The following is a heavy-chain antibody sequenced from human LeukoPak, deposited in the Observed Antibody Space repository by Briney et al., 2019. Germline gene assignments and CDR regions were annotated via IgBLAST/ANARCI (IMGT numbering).Heavy chain of an antibody. D-gene: IGHD3-3*01. V-gene: IGHV3-30*04. CDR2: ISYDGSNK. CDR1: GFIFSSYA. Sequence: GGSLRLSCAASGFIFSSYAMHWVRRAPGKGLEWVALISYDGSNKYYADSVKGRFTISRDNSKNTLYLQMNSLRAEDTAVYYCARDYDRYYMDVWGKGTTVTVSS. J-gene: IGHJ6*03. CDR3: ARDYDRYYMDV.